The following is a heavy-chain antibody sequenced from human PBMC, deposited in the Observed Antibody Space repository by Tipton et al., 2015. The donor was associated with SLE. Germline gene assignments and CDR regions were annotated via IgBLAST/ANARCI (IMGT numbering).Heavy chain of an antibody. Sequence: LRLSCTVSGYSISSGFYWGWIRQPPGKGLEWIGNIYHSGSTFYNPSLKSRVTVSVDTSKNQFSLKLSSVTAADTAVYYCARGDGYNFDYWGQGTLVTVSS. CDR3: ARGDGYNFDY. J-gene: IGHJ4*02. CDR2: IYHSGST. CDR1: GYSISSGFY. D-gene: IGHD5-24*01. V-gene: IGHV4-38-2*02.